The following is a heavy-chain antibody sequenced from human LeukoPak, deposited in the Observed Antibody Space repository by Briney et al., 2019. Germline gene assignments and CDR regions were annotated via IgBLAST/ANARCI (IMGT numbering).Heavy chain of an antibody. Sequence: PSETLSLTCAVYGGSFSGYSWCWIRQPPGKGLEWIGEINHSGSTTYNPSLKSRLTISVDTSKNQFSLKLSSVTAADTAVYYCAREGDYTLFDSWGQGTLVTVSS. V-gene: IGHV4-34*01. D-gene: IGHD4-11*01. CDR1: GGSFSGYS. CDR3: AREGDYTLFDS. J-gene: IGHJ4*02. CDR2: INHSGST.